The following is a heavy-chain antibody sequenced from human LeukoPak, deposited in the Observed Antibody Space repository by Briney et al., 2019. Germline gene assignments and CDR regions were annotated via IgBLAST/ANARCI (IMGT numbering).Heavy chain of an antibody. CDR3: AKDQTGYSSSWYDY. Sequence: SETLSLTCAVSGGSFSGYYWTWIRQPPGKGLEWIGEINHSGSANYNPSLMSRVTISLDTSKNHFSLNLSSVTAADTAVYYCAKDQTGYSSSWYDYWGQGTLVTVSS. CDR2: INHSGSA. D-gene: IGHD6-13*01. J-gene: IGHJ4*02. V-gene: IGHV4-34*01. CDR1: GGSFSGYY.